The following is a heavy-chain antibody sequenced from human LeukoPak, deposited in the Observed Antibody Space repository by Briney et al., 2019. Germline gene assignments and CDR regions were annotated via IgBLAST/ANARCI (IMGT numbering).Heavy chain of an antibody. V-gene: IGHV4-4*07. CDR1: GGSISSYY. CDR3: ARDITMTQPRWYYYYMDV. J-gene: IGHJ6*03. CDR2: IYTSGST. D-gene: IGHD3-22*01. Sequence: SETLSLTCTVSGGSISSYYWSWIRQPAGKGLEWIGRIYTSGSTNYNPSLKSRVTMSVDTSKNQFSLKLSSVTAADTAVYYCARDITMTQPRWYYYYMDVWGKGTTVTVSS.